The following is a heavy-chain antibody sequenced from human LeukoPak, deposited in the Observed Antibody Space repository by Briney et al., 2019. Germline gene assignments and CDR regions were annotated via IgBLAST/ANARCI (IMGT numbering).Heavy chain of an antibody. D-gene: IGHD7-27*01. Sequence: PGGSLRLSCAASGFTFSSYGMHWVRQAPGKGLEWVAVISYDGSNKYYADSVKGRFTISRDNSKNTLYLQMNSLRAEDTALYYCARKFLTGRLIDYWGQGTLVTVSS. CDR2: ISYDGSNK. CDR3: ARKFLTGRLIDY. CDR1: GFTFSSYG. V-gene: IGHV3-30*03. J-gene: IGHJ4*02.